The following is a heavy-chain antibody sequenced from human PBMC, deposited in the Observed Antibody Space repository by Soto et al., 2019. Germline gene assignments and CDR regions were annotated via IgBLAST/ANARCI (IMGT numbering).Heavy chain of an antibody. CDR1: GGSISSGGYY. Sequence: PSETLCLTCTVSGGSISSGGYYWSWIRQHPGKGLEWIGYISYIGSTNYNPSLKSRLTISVGTSKTQSSLRLDSVTAADTAVYYCSRIAVSGPRTGFDYWGQGVLVTVSS. J-gene: IGHJ4*02. CDR2: ISYIGST. V-gene: IGHV4-39*01. CDR3: SRIAVSGPRTGFDY. D-gene: IGHD6-19*01.